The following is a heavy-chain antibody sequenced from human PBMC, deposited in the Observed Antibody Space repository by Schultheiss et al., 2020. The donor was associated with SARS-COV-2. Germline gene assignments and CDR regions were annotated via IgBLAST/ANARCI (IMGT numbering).Heavy chain of an antibody. J-gene: IGHJ6*02. V-gene: IGHV1-69*06. CDR3: ASNRYVDVLMVYALVYYYGMDV. CDR1: GYTFTGYY. D-gene: IGHD2-8*01. CDR2: IIPIFGTA. Sequence: SVKVSCKASGYTFTGYYMHWVRQAPGQGLEWMGGIIPIFGTANYAQKFQGRVTITADKSTSTAYMELSSLRSEDTAVYYCASNRYVDVLMVYALVYYYGMDVWGQGTTVTVSS.